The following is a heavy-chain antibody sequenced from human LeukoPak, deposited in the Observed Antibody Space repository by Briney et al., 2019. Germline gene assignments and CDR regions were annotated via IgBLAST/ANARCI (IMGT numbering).Heavy chain of an antibody. V-gene: IGHV4-61*02. CDR3: AKQKWAVVTAPYYFDY. D-gene: IGHD5-18*01. Sequence: SQTLSLTRTLSGGSISSGSYYWSWIRQPAGKGLEWIGRIYTSGSTNYNPSLKSRVTISVDTSKHQFSLKLSSVTAADTAVYYCAKQKWAVVTAPYYFDYWGQGTLVTVSS. CDR2: IYTSGST. J-gene: IGHJ4*02. CDR1: GGSISSGSYY.